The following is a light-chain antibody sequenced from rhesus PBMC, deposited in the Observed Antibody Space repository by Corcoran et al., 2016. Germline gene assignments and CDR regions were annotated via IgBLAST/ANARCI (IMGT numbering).Light chain of an antibody. Sequence: QVILTQSPATLSLSPGERATLPCRASQSVSSSLAWYQQKPGQAPRLLLYGASSRANDIPDRFSGSGSGTEFTLPISSQVPEDFTVYYCQKYSSSPPPFGQGAKVEIK. CDR1: QSVSSS. V-gene: IGKV3-53*01. CDR3: QKYSSSPPP. CDR2: GAS. J-gene: IGKJ1*01.